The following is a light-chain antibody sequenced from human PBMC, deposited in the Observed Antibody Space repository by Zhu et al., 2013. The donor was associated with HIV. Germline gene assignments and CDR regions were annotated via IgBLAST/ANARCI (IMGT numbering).Light chain of an antibody. CDR1: QSVGSNY. J-gene: IGKJ4*01. V-gene: IGKV3-20*01. CDR2: GAS. CDR3: QQYNNWPPLT. Sequence: DIVLTQSPDTLSLSPGERATLSCRASQSVGSNYLAWFQQRPGQAPRLLIYGASSRATGVPDRFSGSGSGTDFTLNISGLEPEDFAVYYCQQYNNWPPLTFGGGTKVEIK.